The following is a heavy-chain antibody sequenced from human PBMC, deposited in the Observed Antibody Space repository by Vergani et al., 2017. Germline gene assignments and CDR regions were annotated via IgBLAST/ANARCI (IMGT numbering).Heavy chain of an antibody. V-gene: IGHV1-18*01. Sequence: QVQLVQSGAEVKKPGASVKVSCKASGYTFTSYGISWVRQAPGQGLEWMGWISAYNGNTNYAKKLQGRGTMTTDTSTSTAYMELRSLRSDDTAVYYCARDTGSSSWDYYYGMDVWGQGTTVTVSS. CDR3: ARDTGSSSWDYYYGMDV. J-gene: IGHJ6*02. D-gene: IGHD6-13*01. CDR2: ISAYNGNT. CDR1: GYTFTSYG.